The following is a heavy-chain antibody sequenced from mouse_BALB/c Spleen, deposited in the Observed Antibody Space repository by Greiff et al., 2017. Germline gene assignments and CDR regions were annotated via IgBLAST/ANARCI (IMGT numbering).Heavy chain of an antibody. CDR3: ASERVYRYVPYAMDY. D-gene: IGHD2-14*01. J-gene: IGHJ4*01. V-gene: IGHV3-6*02. CDR1: GYSITSGYY. Sequence: EVQRVESGPGLVKPSQSLSLTCSVTGYSITSGYYWNWIRQFPGNKLEWMGYISYDGSNNYNPSLKNRISITRDTSKNQFFLKLNSVTTEDTATYYCASERVYRYVPYAMDYWGQGTSVTVSS. CDR2: ISYDGSN.